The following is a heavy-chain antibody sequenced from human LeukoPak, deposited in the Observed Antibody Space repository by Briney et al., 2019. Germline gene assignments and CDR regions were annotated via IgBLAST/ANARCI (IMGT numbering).Heavy chain of an antibody. CDR1: GYTVTSYY. V-gene: IGHV1-46*01. D-gene: IGHD2/OR15-2a*01. CDR3: AREGNSWGGERVHFDI. J-gene: IGHJ3*02. CDR2: INPSGGST. Sequence: GASVKVSCKASGYTVTSYYMHWVRQAPGQGLEWMGIINPSGGSTSYAQKFQGRVTMTRDTSTSTVYMELSSLRSEDTAVYYCAREGNSWGGERVHFDIWGQGTMVTVSS.